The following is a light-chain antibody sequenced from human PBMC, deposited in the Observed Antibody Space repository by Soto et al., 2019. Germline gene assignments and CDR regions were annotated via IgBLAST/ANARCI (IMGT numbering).Light chain of an antibody. V-gene: IGKV1-5*01. CDR2: DVS. J-gene: IGKJ1*01. CDR3: QQNQRDTWT. CDR1: QIVSIR. Sequence: DIDVPQSPSTLSASPGDRVTITCRASQIVSIRLARYQHKPGTAPQLLLYDVSSLQRGVPFRFSGSGSETEFILTISELQPDAFATYYCQQNQRDTWTFGQGTKVDIK.